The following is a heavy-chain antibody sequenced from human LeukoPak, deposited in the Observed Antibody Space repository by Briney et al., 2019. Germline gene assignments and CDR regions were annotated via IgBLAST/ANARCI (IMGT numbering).Heavy chain of an antibody. D-gene: IGHD3-10*01. Sequence: ASVKVSCKASGYTFTDYYIYWVRQAPGQGLEYMGWINPRSGGTNHAPSGGTNHAQRFQGRVTMTRDTSISTAYMELSRLRSDDTAVYYCARDFNIWFGELRGLSLGLDWFDPWGQGTLVTVSS. J-gene: IGHJ5*02. CDR1: GYTFTDYY. CDR2: INPRSGGTNHAPSGGT. V-gene: IGHV1-2*02. CDR3: ARDFNIWFGELRGLSLGLDWFDP.